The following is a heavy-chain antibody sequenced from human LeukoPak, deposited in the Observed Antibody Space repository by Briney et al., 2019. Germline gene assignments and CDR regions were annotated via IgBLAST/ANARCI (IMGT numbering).Heavy chain of an antibody. CDR3: ARVNGDMVRGVIESPYYYYYYMDV. D-gene: IGHD3-10*01. CDR1: GFTFSSYS. Sequence: GGSLRLSCAASGFTFSSYSMNWVRQAPGKGLEWVSSISSSSSYIYYADSVKGRFTISRDNAKNSLYLQVNSLRAEDTAVYYCARVNGDMVRGVIESPYYYYYYMDVWGKGTTVTVSS. V-gene: IGHV3-21*01. CDR2: ISSSSSYI. J-gene: IGHJ6*03.